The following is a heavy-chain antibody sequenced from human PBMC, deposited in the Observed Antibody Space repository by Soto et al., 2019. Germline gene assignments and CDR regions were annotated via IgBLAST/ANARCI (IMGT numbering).Heavy chain of an antibody. D-gene: IGHD3-10*01. Sequence: GESLNISCNASGYSFTPYWIGWVRHLPGKGLEWMGIIYPADSDTRYRPSFQGQVTISVDNSITTAYLQWNSLKASDTAMYYCARHRALTAPYDAFDIWGQGTMVTVSS. CDR3: ARHRALTAPYDAFDI. CDR2: IYPADSDT. CDR1: GYSFTPYW. J-gene: IGHJ3*02. V-gene: IGHV5-51*01.